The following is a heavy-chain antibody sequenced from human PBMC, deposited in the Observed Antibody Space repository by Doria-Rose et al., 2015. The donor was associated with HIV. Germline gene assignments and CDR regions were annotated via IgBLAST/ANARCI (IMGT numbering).Heavy chain of an antibody. CDR1: GFSFESYA. CDR2: ISWDGGAK. J-gene: IGHJ6*03. Sequence: VQLVQSGGGLVQPGRSLRLSCVGSGFSFESYAMHWVRLAPGKGLEWVAGISWDGGAKGNADSVEGRFTISRDNAKKSVYLEMRSLRPEDTAFYYCAKAPIIGPKYYFYMDVWGKGTSVTASS. D-gene: IGHD3-3*01. V-gene: IGHV3-9*01. CDR3: AKAPIIGPKYYFYMDV.